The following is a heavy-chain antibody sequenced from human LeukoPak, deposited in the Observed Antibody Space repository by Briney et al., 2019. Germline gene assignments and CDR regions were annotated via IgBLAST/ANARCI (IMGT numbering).Heavy chain of an antibody. D-gene: IGHD6-13*01. CDR1: GGSISSSSYY. CDR3: ARLGVTAAGIVDY. V-gene: IGHV4-39*01. Sequence: SETRSLTCTVSGGSISSSSYYWGWIRQPPGKGLEWIGSIYYSGSTYYNPSLKSRVTISVDTSKNQFSLKLSSVTAADTAVYYCARLGVTAAGIVDYWGQGTLVTVSS. CDR2: IYYSGST. J-gene: IGHJ4*02.